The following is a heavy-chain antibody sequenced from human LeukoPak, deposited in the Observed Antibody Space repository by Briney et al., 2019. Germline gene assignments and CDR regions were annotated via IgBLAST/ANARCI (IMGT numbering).Heavy chain of an antibody. V-gene: IGHV3-30*02. CDR2: IRYDETDK. J-gene: IGHJ6*03. CDR3: AEATNYYYMDV. CDR1: GFTFRSYG. Sequence: PGRPLRLSCAASGFTFRSYGMHWVRQATGKGLEWVAFIRYDETDKYYADSVKGRFTIFRDNSKNTLYLQMSSLRAEDTAVYYCAEATNYYYMDVWGKGTTVTVPS.